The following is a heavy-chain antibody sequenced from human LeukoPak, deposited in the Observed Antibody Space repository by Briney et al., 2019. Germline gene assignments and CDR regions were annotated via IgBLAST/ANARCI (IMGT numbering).Heavy chain of an antibody. V-gene: IGHV1-2*02. J-gene: IGHJ5*02. D-gene: IGHD6-13*01. CDR3: ASLGIAAAGTIPP. CDR2: INPNSGGT. CDR1: GYTFTGYY. Sequence: GASVKVSCKASGYTFTGYYMHWVRQAPGQGLEWMGWINPNSGGTNYAQKFHGRVTMTRDTSISTAYMELSRLRSDDTAVYYCASLGIAAAGTIPPWGQGTLVTVSS.